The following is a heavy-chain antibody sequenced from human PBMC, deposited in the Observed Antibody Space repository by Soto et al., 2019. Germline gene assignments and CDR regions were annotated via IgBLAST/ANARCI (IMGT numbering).Heavy chain of an antibody. CDR1: GVSISRYY. D-gene: IGHD3-3*01. CDR3: ARVGAPYYDFWSGYYTTTNWFDP. J-gene: IGHJ5*02. Sequence: TETLSLTCTVSGVSISRYYWSWIRQPPGKGLEWIGYIYYSGSTNYNPSLKSRVTISVDTSKNQFSLKLSSVTAADTAVYYCARVGAPYYDFWSGYYTTTNWFDPWGQGTLVTVSS. V-gene: IGHV4-59*01. CDR2: IYYSGST.